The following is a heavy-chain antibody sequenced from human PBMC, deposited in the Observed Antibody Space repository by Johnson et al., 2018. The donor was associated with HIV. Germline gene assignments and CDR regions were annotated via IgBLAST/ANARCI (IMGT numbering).Heavy chain of an antibody. D-gene: IGHD3-3*01. CDR1: GFTVSTYA. J-gene: IGHJ3*02. V-gene: IGHV3-23*04. Sequence: EQLVVSGGGLVQPGGSLRLSCAASGFTVSTYAMSWVRQAPGKGLEWVSGNSGGGGSTYYADSVKGRFTITGDNSMNTLYLQMNSLRAEDTAVYYCARNTKNFWSGGALDIWGQGTMVTVSS. CDR3: ARNTKNFWSGGALDI. CDR2: NSGGGGST.